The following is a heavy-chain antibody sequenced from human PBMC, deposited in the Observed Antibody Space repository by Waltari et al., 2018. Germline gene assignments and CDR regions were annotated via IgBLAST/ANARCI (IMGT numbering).Heavy chain of an antibody. CDR3: ATSRAAAGAVQKSGFDY. V-gene: IGHV1-69*15. CDR2: IIPIFDTT. D-gene: IGHD3-16*01. Sequence: QVQLVQSGAEVKRPGSSVMVSCKASGGTFSTFSVSWVRQAPGQGLQWMGKIIPIFDTTDYAQNFQGRVTITADESTSTAFLELSSLRSDDTAVYYCATSRAAAGAVQKSGFDYWGQGTRVTVSS. J-gene: IGHJ4*02. CDR1: GGTFSTFS.